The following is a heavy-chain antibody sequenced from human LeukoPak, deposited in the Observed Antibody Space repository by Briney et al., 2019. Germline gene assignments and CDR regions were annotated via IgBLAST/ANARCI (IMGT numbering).Heavy chain of an antibody. CDR3: AKATYGSGSYGYFDY. CDR2: ISYDGSNK. J-gene: IGHJ4*02. Sequence: TGGSLRLSCAASGFTFSRNWMSWVRQAPGKGLEWVAVISYDGSNKYYADSVKGRFTISRDNPKNTLYLQMNSLRAEDTAVYYCAKATYGSGSYGYFDYWGQGTLVTVSS. V-gene: IGHV3-30*18. D-gene: IGHD3-10*01. CDR1: GFTFSRNW.